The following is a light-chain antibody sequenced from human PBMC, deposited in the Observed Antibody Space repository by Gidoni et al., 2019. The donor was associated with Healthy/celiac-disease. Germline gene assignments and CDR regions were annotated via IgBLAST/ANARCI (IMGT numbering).Light chain of an antibody. CDR3: KQYNNWPTLT. V-gene: IGKV3-15*01. CDR1: QSVSSN. J-gene: IGKJ4*01. Sequence: EIVMTQSPATLSVSPGERATLSCRASQSVSSNLAWYQQKPGQAPRLLSYGASTRATGIPARFRGRGSGTEFKLTNRRLESEDLAVYDCKQYNNWPTLTFGGXTKVEIK. CDR2: GAS.